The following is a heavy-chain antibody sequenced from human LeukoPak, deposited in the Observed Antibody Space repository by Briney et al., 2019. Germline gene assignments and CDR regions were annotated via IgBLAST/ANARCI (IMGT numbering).Heavy chain of an antibody. CDR1: GGSISSNY. D-gene: IGHD3-3*01. J-gene: IGHJ4*02. V-gene: IGHV4-4*07. CDR2: IYASGST. CDR3: ARVSLTYYDFWSGKDTYYFDY. Sequence: SETLSLTCSVSGGSISSNYWSWIRQPAGKGLEWIGRIYASGSTNYNPSLRSRVTMSVDTSKNQFSLKLSSVTAADTAVYYCARVSLTYYDFWSGKDTYYFDYWGQGILVTLSS.